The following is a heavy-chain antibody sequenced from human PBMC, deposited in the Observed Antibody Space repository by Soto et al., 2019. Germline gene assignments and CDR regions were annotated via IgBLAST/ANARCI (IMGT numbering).Heavy chain of an antibody. CDR1: GGSFSGYY. J-gene: IGHJ4*02. V-gene: IGHV4-34*01. Sequence: SETLSLTCAVYGGSFSGYYWSWIRQPPGKGLEWIGEINHSGSTNYNPSLKSRVTISVDTSKNQFSLKLNSVTAADTAVYYCATLYYDFWSGLKYYFDYWGRGTLVTVSS. D-gene: IGHD3-3*01. CDR2: INHSGST. CDR3: ATLYYDFWSGLKYYFDY.